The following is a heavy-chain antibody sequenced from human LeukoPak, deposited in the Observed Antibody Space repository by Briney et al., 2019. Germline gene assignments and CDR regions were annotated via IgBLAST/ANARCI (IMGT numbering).Heavy chain of an antibody. CDR3: ARAWFVTHFDY. CDR2: IYSGGST. CDR1: GFTVSSNY. V-gene: IGHV3-66*01. J-gene: IGHJ4*02. Sequence: PGGSLRLSCAASGFTVSSNYMSWVRQAPGKGLEWVSVIYSGGSTYYADSVKGRFTISRDNSKNTLYLQMNSLRAEDTAVYYCARAWFVTHFDYWGQGTLVTVSS. D-gene: IGHD3-10*01.